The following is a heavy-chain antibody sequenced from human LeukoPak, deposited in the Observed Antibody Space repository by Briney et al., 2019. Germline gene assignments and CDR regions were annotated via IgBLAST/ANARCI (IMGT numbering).Heavy chain of an antibody. CDR1: GFTFSSYA. Sequence: GGSLRLSCAASGFTFSSYAMSWVRQAPGKGLEWVSAISGSGGSTYYADSVKGRFTISRDNSKNTLYLQMNSLRAEDTAVYYCAKYYDFWSGFPTARVDDWGQGTLVTVSS. J-gene: IGHJ4*02. CDR3: AKYYDFWSGFPTARVDD. CDR2: ISGSGGST. V-gene: IGHV3-23*01. D-gene: IGHD3-3*01.